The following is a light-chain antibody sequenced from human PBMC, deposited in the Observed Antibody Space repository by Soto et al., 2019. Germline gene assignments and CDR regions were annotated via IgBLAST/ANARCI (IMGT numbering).Light chain of an antibody. CDR1: EDINSR. CDR2: AAS. J-gene: IGKJ1*01. CDR3: QQYYSYGWT. Sequence: IQMTQSPSSVSAPVGDRLPISCRASEDINSRLAWYQQKPGKAPKLLIYAASTLQSGVPSRFSGSGSGTDFTLTISCLQSEDFATYYCQQYYSYGWTFGQGTKVDIK. V-gene: IGKV1-8*01.